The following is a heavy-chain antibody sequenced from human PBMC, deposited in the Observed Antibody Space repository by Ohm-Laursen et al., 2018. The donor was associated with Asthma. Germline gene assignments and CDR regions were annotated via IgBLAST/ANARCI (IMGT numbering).Heavy chain of an antibody. CDR2: ISNDGSRK. V-gene: IGHV3-30*18. CDR1: GFTFSSYG. Sequence: RSLRLSCTASGFTFSSYGMHWVRQAPGKGLEGVAVISNDGSRKKYADSVNGRFTMSRDNSKNTLYLQMNSLRAEDTALYYCAKSNDYGGRRAFEMWGQGTKVTVSS. CDR3: AKSNDYGGRRAFEM. D-gene: IGHD4-17*01. J-gene: IGHJ3*02.